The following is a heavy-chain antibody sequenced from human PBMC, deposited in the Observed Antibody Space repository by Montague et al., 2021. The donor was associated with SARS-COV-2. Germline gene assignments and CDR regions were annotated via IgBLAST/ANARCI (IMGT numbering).Heavy chain of an antibody. CDR2: ISSSGSTI. CDR3: AREKRRITIFGVVIIEYFDL. D-gene: IGHD3-3*01. CDR1: GFTFSSYE. Sequence: SLRRSCAASGFTFSSYEMNWVRQAPGKGLEWVSYISSSGSTIYYADSVKGRFTISRDNAKNSLYLQMNSLRAEDTAVYYCAREKRRITIFGVVIIEYFDLWGRGTLVTVSS. V-gene: IGHV3-48*03. J-gene: IGHJ2*01.